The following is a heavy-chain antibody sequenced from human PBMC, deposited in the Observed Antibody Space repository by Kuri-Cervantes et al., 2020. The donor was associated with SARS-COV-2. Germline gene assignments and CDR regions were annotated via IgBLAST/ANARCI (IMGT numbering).Heavy chain of an antibody. CDR1: GFTFSSYA. Sequence: GGSLRLSCAASGFTFSSYAMSWVRQAPGKGLEWVSAISGSGGSTDYADSVKGRFTISRDNSKNTLYLQMNSLRAEDTAVYYCAKGPVGATGAFDIWGQGTMVTVSS. J-gene: IGHJ3*02. CDR2: ISGSGGST. D-gene: IGHD1-26*01. CDR3: AKGPVGATGAFDI. V-gene: IGHV3-23*01.